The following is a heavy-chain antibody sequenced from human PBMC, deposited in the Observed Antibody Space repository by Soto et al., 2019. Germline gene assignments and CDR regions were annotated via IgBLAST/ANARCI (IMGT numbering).Heavy chain of an antibody. Sequence: PSETLSLTCTVSGGSISSYYWSWIRQPPEKGLEWIGYIYYSGSTNYNPSLKSRVTISVDTSKNQFSLKLSSVTAADTAVYYCARVIAAIGYYFDYWGQGTLVTVSS. V-gene: IGHV4-59*01. CDR3: ARVIAAIGYYFDY. J-gene: IGHJ4*02. CDR2: IYYSGST. CDR1: GGSISSYY. D-gene: IGHD6-6*01.